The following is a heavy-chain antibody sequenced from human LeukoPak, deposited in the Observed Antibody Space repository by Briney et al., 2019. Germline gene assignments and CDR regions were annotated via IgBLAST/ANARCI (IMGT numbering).Heavy chain of an antibody. D-gene: IGHD1-20*01. Sequence: PGGSLRLSCAASGFTFSSYAMSWVRQAPGKGLEWVSATSGSGGSTYYADSVKGRFTISRDNSKNTLYLQMNSLRAEDTAVYYCAKDPPLNPHQTLADNQIDYWGQGTLVTVSS. J-gene: IGHJ4*02. V-gene: IGHV3-23*01. CDR3: AKDPPLNPHQTLADNQIDY. CDR1: GFTFSSYA. CDR2: TSGSGGST.